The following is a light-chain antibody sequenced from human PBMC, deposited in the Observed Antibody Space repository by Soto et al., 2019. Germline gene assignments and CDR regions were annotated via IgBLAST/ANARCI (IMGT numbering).Light chain of an antibody. CDR1: SSDVGDYNY. V-gene: IGLV2-14*01. Sequence: QSALTQPASVSGCPGQSITISCTGTSSDVGDYNYVSWYQQHPGKAPKLMIYEVSNRPSGVSNRFSGSKSGNTASLTISGIQAEDEADYYCSSYTSSNTWVFGGGTKLTVL. J-gene: IGLJ3*02. CDR3: SSYTSSNTWV. CDR2: EVS.